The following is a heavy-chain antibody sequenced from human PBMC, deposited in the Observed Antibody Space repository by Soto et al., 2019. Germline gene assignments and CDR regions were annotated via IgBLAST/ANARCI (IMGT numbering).Heavy chain of an antibody. J-gene: IGHJ3*01. CDR1: GYTFTNYG. CDR2: ISTYNGIT. Sequence: QVQLVQSGPEVKRTGASVKVSCMASGYTFTNYGISWVRQAPGQGLDWMGWISTYNGITNTPQKVQVRVTMTTDTSTTTAYMERESQRSDDTAVYYCARVRGTSMTVDGGALDLWGQGTMVTVSS. CDR3: ARVRGTSMTVDGGALDL. V-gene: IGHV1-18*01. D-gene: IGHD6-19*01.